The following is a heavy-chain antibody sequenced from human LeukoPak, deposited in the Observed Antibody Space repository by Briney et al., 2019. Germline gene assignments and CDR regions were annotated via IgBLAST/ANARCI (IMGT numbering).Heavy chain of an antibody. J-gene: IGHJ4*02. CDR2: ISAYNGNT. V-gene: IGHV1-18*01. CDR3: ARGQLNYDILTGYYSYYFDY. CDR1: GYTFTSYG. D-gene: IGHD3-9*01. Sequence: ASVKVSCKASGYTFTSYGISWVRQAPGQGLEWMGWISAYNGNTNYAQKLQGRVTMTTDTSTSTAYMELRSLRSDDTAVYYCARGQLNYDILTGYYSYYFDYWGQGTLVTVSS.